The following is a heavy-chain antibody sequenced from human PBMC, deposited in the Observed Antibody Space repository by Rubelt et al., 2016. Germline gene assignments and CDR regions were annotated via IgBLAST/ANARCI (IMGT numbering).Heavy chain of an antibody. CDR2: INAGNGNT. Sequence: QVQLVQSGAEVKKPGASVKVSCKASGYTFTSYAMHWVRQAPGQRLEWMGWINAGNGNTKYSQKFQGRVTITRETSASTAYMGLSSRRSEDTAVYYCARSKDTAMVTDADWYFDLWGRGTLVTVSS. CDR3: ARSKDTAMVTDADWYFDL. CDR1: GYTFTSYA. D-gene: IGHD5-18*01. V-gene: IGHV1-3*01. J-gene: IGHJ2*01.